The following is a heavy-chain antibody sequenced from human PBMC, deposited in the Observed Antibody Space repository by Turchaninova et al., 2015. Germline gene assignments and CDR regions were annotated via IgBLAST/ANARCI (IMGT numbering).Heavy chain of an antibody. D-gene: IGHD1-26*01. CDR1: GGSISSYY. Sequence: QVQLQESGPGLVKPSETLSLPCSGSGGSISSYYWSWNRQSPGKGLEWIGYIYYMGNTNYNPSLESRVTMSVDTSKNQFSLKVRFVTAADTAVYYCARRGGSYSRYYMDVWGKGTTVTVSS. V-gene: IGHV4-59*12. CDR2: IYYMGNT. J-gene: IGHJ6*03. CDR3: ARRGGSYSRYYMDV.